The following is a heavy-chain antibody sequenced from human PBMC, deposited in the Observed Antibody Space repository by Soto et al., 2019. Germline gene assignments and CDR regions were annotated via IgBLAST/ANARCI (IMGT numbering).Heavy chain of an antibody. CDR1: GGSISNSSYY. D-gene: IGHD6-6*01. V-gene: IGHV4-39*01. J-gene: IGHJ5*02. CDR3: ARHRARNWFDP. CDR2: IYYSGST. Sequence: SETLSLTCIVSGGSISNSSYYWGWIRQPPGKGLEWIGSIYYSGSTYYNPSLRSRVTVSVDTSKNQFSLKLSSVTAADTAVFYCARHRARNWFDPWGQGTLVTVSS.